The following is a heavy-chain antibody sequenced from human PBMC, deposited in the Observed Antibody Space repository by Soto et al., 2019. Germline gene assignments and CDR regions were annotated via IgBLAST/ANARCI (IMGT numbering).Heavy chain of an antibody. D-gene: IGHD3-10*01. Sequence: SETLSLTCSVSAVTLTSYHWSCIRQTPGKTLEWNGCIFYNGTTNYNPSLKSRVTMSLDMSKNQFSLKLNSVTAEDTALYYCARGKGTHRYWGQGTLVTV. CDR3: ARGKGTHRY. CDR2: IFYNGTT. CDR1: AVTLTSYH. J-gene: IGHJ4*02. V-gene: IGHV4-59*01.